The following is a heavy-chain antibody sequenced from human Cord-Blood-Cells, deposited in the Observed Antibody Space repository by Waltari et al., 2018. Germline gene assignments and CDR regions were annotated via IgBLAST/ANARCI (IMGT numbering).Heavy chain of an antibody. J-gene: IGHJ4*02. D-gene: IGHD6-19*01. CDR2: ISSSGSTI. CDR3: ARTVTGFLGGSGWVRSEWYFDY. Sequence: WVRQAPGKGLEWVSYISSSGSTIYYADSVKGRFTISRDNAKNSLYLQMNSLRAEDTAVYYCARTVTGFLGGSGWVRSEWYFDYWGQGTLVTVSS. V-gene: IGHV3-48*03.